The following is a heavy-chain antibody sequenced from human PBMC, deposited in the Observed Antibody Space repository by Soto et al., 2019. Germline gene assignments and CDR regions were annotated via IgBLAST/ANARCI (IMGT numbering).Heavy chain of an antibody. V-gene: IGHV3-21*01. CDR1: GFTFSSYS. D-gene: IGHD3-10*01. Sequence: GGSLRLSCAASGFTFSSYSMNWVRQAPGKGLEWVSSISSSSSYIYYADSVKGRFTISRDNAKNSLYLQMNSLRAEDTAVYYCARESTRITMVRGVTNNPLGYWGQGTLVTVSS. CDR2: ISSSSSYI. J-gene: IGHJ4*02. CDR3: ARESTRITMVRGVTNNPLGY.